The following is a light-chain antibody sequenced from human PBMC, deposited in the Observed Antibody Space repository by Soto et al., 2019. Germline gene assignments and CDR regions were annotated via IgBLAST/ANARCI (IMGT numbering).Light chain of an antibody. Sequence: DIQMTQSPSSLSASVGDRVSITCRASQSIGTYLSWYQQKSGKAPKLPIYDASTLESGVPSRFSGSGSGADFTLTISGLQSEDSAVYYCHRYNNWPHTFGQGTKVDIK. J-gene: IGKJ2*01. CDR1: QSIGTY. CDR2: DAS. V-gene: IGKV1-39*01. CDR3: HRYNNWPHT.